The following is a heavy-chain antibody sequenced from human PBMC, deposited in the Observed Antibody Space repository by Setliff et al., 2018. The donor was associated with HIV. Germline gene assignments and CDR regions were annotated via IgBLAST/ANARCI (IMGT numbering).Heavy chain of an antibody. CDR1: GNSISSGYY. V-gene: IGHV4-38-2*01. CDR2: IYHTGST. Sequence: LSETLSLTCVVSGNSISSGYYWGWVRQPPGKGLEWIGSIYHTGSTYYNPSLKGRVTISVDTSKNQFSLKLTSLTAADTAVYYCARIDGEAADTNYWGQGTLVTVSS. D-gene: IGHD6-13*01. CDR3: ARIDGEAADTNY. J-gene: IGHJ4*02.